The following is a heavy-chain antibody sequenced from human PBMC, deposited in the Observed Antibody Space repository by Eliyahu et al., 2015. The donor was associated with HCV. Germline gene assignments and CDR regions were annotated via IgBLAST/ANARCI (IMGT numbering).Heavy chain of an antibody. Sequence: QITLKESGPTLVKPTQTLTLTXTFSGFSITTRGVGVGWIRQPPGRALEWLALIYWNDDKRYSPSLKSRLTITKDTSKNQVVLTMTNMDPVDTATYFCARLVLTRDRSENFDYWGQGTLVTVSA. CDR3: ARLVLTRDRSENFDY. V-gene: IGHV2-5*01. J-gene: IGHJ4*02. D-gene: IGHD3-9*01. CDR2: IYWNDDK. CDR1: GFSITTRGVG.